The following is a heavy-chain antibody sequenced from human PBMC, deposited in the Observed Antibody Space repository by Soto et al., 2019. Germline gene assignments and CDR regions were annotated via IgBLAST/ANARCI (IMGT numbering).Heavy chain of an antibody. CDR2: IYWDDDK. V-gene: IGHV2-5*02. Sequence: SGPTLVNPTQTLTLTCTFSGFSLSTSGVGVAGIHQHPGKALEWLAFIYWDDDKRYSPSLRTRLTISKDTSKNQVVLTMTNMDPVDTATYYCAHSQIILTGYYKSRDMGVWGKGTTVTVSS. CDR1: GFSLSTSGVG. J-gene: IGHJ6*03. CDR3: AHSQIILTGYYKSRDMGV. D-gene: IGHD3-9*01.